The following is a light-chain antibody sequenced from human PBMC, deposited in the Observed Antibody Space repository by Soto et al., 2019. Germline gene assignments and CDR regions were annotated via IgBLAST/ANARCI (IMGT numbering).Light chain of an antibody. J-gene: IGLJ2*01. CDR3: GTWDSSLSAGV. CDR2: DNN. CDR1: NSNIANNY. V-gene: IGLV1-51*01. Sequence: QSVLTQPPSVSAAPGQKGTISCSGSNSNIANNYVSWYQHLPVTAPKLLIYDNNKRPSGIPDRFSGSKSGTSATLGITGLQTGDEANYYCGTWDSSLSAGVFGGGTKVTVL.